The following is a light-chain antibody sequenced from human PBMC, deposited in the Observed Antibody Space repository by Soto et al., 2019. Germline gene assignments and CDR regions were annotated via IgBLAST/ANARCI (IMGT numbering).Light chain of an antibody. CDR2: DVS. J-gene: IGLJ2*01. CDR3: TSYTGSSTPV. V-gene: IGLV2-14*01. CDR1: SSDVGGYNY. Sequence: QPVLTQPASVSGSPGQSITISCTGTSSDVGGYNYVSWYQQHPGKAPKLMIYDVSDRPSGVSNRFSGSKSGNTASLTISGLQAEDEAHYYCTSYTGSSTPVFGGGTKLTVL.